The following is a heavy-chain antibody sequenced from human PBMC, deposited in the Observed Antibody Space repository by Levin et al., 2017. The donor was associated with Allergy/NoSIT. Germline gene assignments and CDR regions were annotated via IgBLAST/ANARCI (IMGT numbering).Heavy chain of an antibody. CDR1: GGSFSGSN. CDR3: AKPAYCSSSSCYWFDP. Sequence: SETLSLTCAVYGGSFSGSNWSWIRQPPGKGLEWIGEINHSGSTNYNPSLKSRVTISVDTSKNQFSLKLSSVTAADTAVYYCAKPAYCSSSSCYWFDPWGQGTLVTVSS. V-gene: IGHV4-34*01. D-gene: IGHD2-2*01. J-gene: IGHJ5*02. CDR2: INHSGST.